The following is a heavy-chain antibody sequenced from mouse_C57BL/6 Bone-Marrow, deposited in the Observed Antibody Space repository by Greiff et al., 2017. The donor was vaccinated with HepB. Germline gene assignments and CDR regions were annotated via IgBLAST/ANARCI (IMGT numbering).Heavy chain of an antibody. CDR1: GYTFTSYW. V-gene: IGHV1-59*01. CDR2: IDPSDSYT. CDR3: ASGGTYYYAMDY. Sequence: VKLQQPGAELVRPGTSVKLSCKASGYTFTSYWMHWVKQRPGQGLEWIGVIDPSDSYTNYNQKFKGKATLTVDTSSSTAYMQLSSLTSEDSAVYYCASGGTYYYAMDYWGQGTSVTVSS. D-gene: IGHD3-3*01. J-gene: IGHJ4*01.